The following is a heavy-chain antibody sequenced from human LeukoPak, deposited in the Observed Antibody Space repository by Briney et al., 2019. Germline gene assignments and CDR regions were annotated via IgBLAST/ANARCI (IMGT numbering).Heavy chain of an antibody. CDR3: ARGPIFWTGPTYGMDV. J-gene: IGHJ6*02. D-gene: IGHD3/OR15-3a*01. CDR1: GYTFTSYD. V-gene: IGHV1-8*01. CDR2: MNPNSGNT. Sequence: ASVKVSCKASGYTFTSYDINWVRQATGQGLEWMGWMNPNSGNTGYAQKFQGRVTMTRNTSISTAYMELSSLRSEDTAVYYCARGPIFWTGPTYGMDVWGQGTTVTVSS.